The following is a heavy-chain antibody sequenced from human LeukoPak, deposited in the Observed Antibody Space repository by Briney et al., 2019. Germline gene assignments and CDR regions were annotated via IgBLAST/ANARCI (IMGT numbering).Heavy chain of an antibody. CDR1: GYTFTSYG. Sequence: ASVKVSCKASGYTFTSYGISWVRQAPGQGLEWMGRISAYNGNTNYAQKLQGRVTMTTDTSTSTAYMELRSLRSDDTAVYYCARAFYYYGSGSYRNWFDPWGQGTLVTVSS. J-gene: IGHJ5*02. CDR3: ARAFYYYGSGSYRNWFDP. D-gene: IGHD3-10*01. V-gene: IGHV1-18*01. CDR2: ISAYNGNT.